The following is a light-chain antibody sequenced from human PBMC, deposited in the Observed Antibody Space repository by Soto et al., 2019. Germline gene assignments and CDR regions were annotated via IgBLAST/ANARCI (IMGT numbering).Light chain of an antibody. Sequence: DIHLTQSPSSLSASGGDRVTITCRASQAITNNLAWHQQKPGTPPRLLFYEESTLHSGVPSRFSGRKVGTQCILTIDSLQPEDFATYYCQQVKRYPRTFGGGTKVELK. CDR1: QAITNN. V-gene: IGKV1-9*01. CDR2: EES. J-gene: IGKJ4*01. CDR3: QQVKRYPRT.